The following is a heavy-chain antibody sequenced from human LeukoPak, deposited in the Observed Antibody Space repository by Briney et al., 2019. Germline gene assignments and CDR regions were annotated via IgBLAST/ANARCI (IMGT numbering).Heavy chain of an antibody. CDR2: IYYSGST. CDR1: GGSISSYY. V-gene: IGHV4-59*08. J-gene: IGHJ4*01. CDR3: ARHMGLGYTYFYPYFDY. D-gene: IGHD1-1*01. Sequence: SETLSLTCTVSGGSISSYYWSWIPQPPGKGLEWSGYIYYSGSTNYNPSLKGRVTISVDTSKNQFSLKLSSVTAADTAVYYCARHMGLGYTYFYPYFDYWGQGTLVTVSS.